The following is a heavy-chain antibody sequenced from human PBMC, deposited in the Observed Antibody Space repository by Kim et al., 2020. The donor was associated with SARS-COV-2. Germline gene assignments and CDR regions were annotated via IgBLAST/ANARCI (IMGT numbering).Heavy chain of an antibody. D-gene: IGHD3-22*01. CDR2: GNT. Sequence: GNTDYHPSSKSRVTISVDTSKKQISLKVFSVTAADTAVYYCARTYYGFDYWGQGTLVTVSS. J-gene: IGHJ4*02. V-gene: IGHV4-34*01. CDR3: ARTYYGFDY.